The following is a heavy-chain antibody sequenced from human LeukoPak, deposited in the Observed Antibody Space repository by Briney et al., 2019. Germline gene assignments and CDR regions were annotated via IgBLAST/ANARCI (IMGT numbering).Heavy chain of an antibody. J-gene: IGHJ3*02. Sequence: GGSLRLSCAASGFAFSSYWMSWVHQAPGKGLEWVANIKQDGCEKYYVDSVKGRFTISRDNAKNSLYLQMNSLRAEDTAVYYCARESPKTVYYYDSSGSYMGAFDIWGQGTMVTVSS. CDR2: IKQDGCEK. D-gene: IGHD3-22*01. V-gene: IGHV3-7*01. CDR3: ARESPKTVYYYDSSGSYMGAFDI. CDR1: GFAFSSYW.